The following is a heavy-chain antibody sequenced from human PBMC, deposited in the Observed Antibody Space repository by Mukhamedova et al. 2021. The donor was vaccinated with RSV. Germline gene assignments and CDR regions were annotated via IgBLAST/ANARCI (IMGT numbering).Heavy chain of an antibody. V-gene: IGHV6-1*01. J-gene: IGHJ1*01. CDR3: ARAPGIAAADF. Sequence: DYAVSVKSRITINPDTSKNQFSLQLNSVTPEDTAVYYCARAPGIAAADFWGQGILVTVSS. D-gene: IGHD6-13*01.